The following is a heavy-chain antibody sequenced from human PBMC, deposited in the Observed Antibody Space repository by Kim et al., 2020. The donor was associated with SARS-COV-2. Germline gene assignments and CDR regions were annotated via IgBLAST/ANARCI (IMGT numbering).Heavy chain of an antibody. CDR1: GFTFSSYA. V-gene: IGHV3-30*04. D-gene: IGHD2-21*01. CDR2: ISYDGSNK. CDR3: ARDGGGRIAY. Sequence: GGSLRLSCAASGFTFSSYAMHWVRQAPGKGLEWVAVISYDGSNKYYVDSVKGRFTISRDNSKNTLYLQMNSLRAEDTAVYYCARDGGGRIAYWGQGTLVTVSS. J-gene: IGHJ4*02.